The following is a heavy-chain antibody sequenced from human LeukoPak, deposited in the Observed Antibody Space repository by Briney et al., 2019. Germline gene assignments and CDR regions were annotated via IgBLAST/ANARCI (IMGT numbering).Heavy chain of an antibody. Sequence: ASVKVSCKASGYTFTGYYMHWVRQAPGQGLEWMGWINPNSGGTNYAQKFQGSVTMTRDTSISTAYMELSRLRSDDTAVYYCARVNGGTGRLFHFDYWGQGTLVTVSS. CDR2: INPNSGGT. V-gene: IGHV1-2*02. CDR3: ARVNGGTGRLFHFDY. J-gene: IGHJ4*02. D-gene: IGHD2-8*01. CDR1: GYTFTGYY.